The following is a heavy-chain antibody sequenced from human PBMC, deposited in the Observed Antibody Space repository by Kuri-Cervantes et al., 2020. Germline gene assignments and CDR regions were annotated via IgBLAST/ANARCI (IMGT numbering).Heavy chain of an antibody. J-gene: IGHJ4*02. V-gene: IGHV3-21*01. Sequence: GESLKISCAASGFTSSSYSMNWVRQAPGKGLEWVSSISSSSSYIYYADSVRGRFTISRDNAKDSLYLQINSLRVEDTAMYYCARMGGYDYGHPFDYWGQGTLVTVSS. CDR2: ISSSSSYI. CDR1: GFTSSSYS. D-gene: IGHD4/OR15-4a*01. CDR3: ARMGGYDYGHPFDY.